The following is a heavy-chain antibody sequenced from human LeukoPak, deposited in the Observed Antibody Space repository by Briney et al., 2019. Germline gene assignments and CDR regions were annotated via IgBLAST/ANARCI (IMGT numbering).Heavy chain of an antibody. CDR1: GFTLSNAW. J-gene: IGHJ3*02. V-gene: IGHV3-15*01. Sequence: PGGSLRLSCTASGFTLSNAWMSWVRQAPGEGLEWVGRIRSKTDGGTTDYAAPVKGRFTVSRDDSRNTLYLQMSSLKTEDTAVYYCTTERDTGTYGGTFDIWGQGTMVAVSS. CDR3: TTERDTGTYGGTFDI. D-gene: IGHD1-26*01. CDR2: IRSKTDGGTT.